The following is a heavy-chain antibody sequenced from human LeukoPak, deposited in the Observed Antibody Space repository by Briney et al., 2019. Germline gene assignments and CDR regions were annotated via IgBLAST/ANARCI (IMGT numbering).Heavy chain of an antibody. CDR2: ISGSGGST. D-gene: IGHD2-15*01. J-gene: IGHJ4*02. CDR1: GFTFSSYA. Sequence: GGSLRLSCAASGFTFSSYAMSWVRQAPGKGLEWVSAISGSGGSTYYADSVKGRFTISRDNSKNSLYLQMNSLRAEDTAVYYCARKYCSGGSCRPDYWGQGTLVTVSS. V-gene: IGHV3-23*01. CDR3: ARKYCSGGSCRPDY.